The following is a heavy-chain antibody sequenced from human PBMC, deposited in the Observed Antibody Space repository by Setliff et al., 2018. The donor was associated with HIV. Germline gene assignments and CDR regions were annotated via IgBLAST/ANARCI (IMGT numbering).Heavy chain of an antibody. V-gene: IGHV3-21*01. J-gene: IGHJ4*02. CDR2: ISSTGTYI. D-gene: IGHD3-16*02. Sequence: GGSLRLSCAASGFNFSSHTMNWIRQAPGKGLEWVSSISSTGTYIYYADSMKGRFTISRDNAKNSLYLQMNSLRADDTAVYYCARDKYVWGSYRYAFDYWGQGTLVTVSS. CDR1: GFNFSSHT. CDR3: ARDKYVWGSYRYAFDY.